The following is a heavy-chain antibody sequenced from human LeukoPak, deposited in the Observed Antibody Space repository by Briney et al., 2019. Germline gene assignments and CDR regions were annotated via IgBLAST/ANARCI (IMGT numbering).Heavy chain of an antibody. J-gene: IGHJ3*02. CDR3: ARGLVSSGYYYPGAFDI. Sequence: NPSETLSLTCTVSGGSISSGGYYWSWIRQHPGKGLEWIGYIYYSGSTYYNPSLKSRVTISVDTSKNQFSLKLSSVTAADTAVYYCARGLVSSGYYYPGAFDIWGQGTMVTVSS. V-gene: IGHV4-31*03. CDR2: IYYSGST. D-gene: IGHD3-22*01. CDR1: GGSISSGGYY.